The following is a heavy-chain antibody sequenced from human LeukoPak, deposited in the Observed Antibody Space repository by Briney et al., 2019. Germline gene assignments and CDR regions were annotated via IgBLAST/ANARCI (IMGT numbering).Heavy chain of an antibody. D-gene: IGHD2-2*01. Sequence: PSETLSLTCTVSGGSISSYYWSWIRQPAGKGLEWIGRIYTSGSTNYNPSLKSRVTMSVDTSKNQFSQKLSSVTAADTAVYYCAREAWYCSSTSCYVGIDYWGQGTLVTVSS. CDR2: IYTSGST. V-gene: IGHV4-4*07. CDR1: GGSISSYY. J-gene: IGHJ4*02. CDR3: AREAWYCSSTSCYVGIDY.